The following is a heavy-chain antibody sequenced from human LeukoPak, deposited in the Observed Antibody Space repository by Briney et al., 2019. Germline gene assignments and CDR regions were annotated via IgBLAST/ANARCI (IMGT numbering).Heavy chain of an antibody. CDR1: GGSISSYY. D-gene: IGHD2-15*01. CDR3: ARVLVGCSGGSCYLVTTRYGMDV. CDR2: IYYSGST. J-gene: IGHJ6*02. Sequence: SETLSLTCIVSGGSISSYYWSWIRQPPGKGLEWIGNIYYSGSTNYNPSLKSRVTISVDTSKNQFSLKLSSVTAADTAVYYCARVLVGCSGGSCYLVTTRYGMDVWGQGTTVTVSS. V-gene: IGHV4-59*12.